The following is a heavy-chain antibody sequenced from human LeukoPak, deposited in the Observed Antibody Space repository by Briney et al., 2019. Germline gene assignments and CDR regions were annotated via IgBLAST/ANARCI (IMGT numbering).Heavy chain of an antibody. J-gene: IGHJ3*02. CDR3: ARDEYSYGPDAFDI. Sequence: GGSLRLSCAASGFTFSSYGIHWVRQAPGKGLEWVAVISYDGSNKYYADSVKGRFTISRDNSKNTLYLQMNSLRAEDTAVYYCARDEYSYGPDAFDIWGQGTMVTVSS. CDR2: ISYDGSNK. V-gene: IGHV3-30*03. CDR1: GFTFSSYG. D-gene: IGHD5-18*01.